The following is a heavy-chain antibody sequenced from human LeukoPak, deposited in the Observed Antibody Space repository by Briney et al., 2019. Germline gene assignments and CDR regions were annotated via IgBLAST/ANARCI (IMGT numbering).Heavy chain of an antibody. Sequence: GGSLRLSCAASGFTFSSYAMSWVRRAPGKGLEWVSAISGSGGSTYYADSVKGRFTISRDNSKNTLYLQMNSLRAEDTAVYYCAKLGYGDTAGYFDYWGQGTLVTVSS. CDR2: ISGSGGST. D-gene: IGHD4-17*01. CDR1: GFTFSSYA. J-gene: IGHJ4*02. V-gene: IGHV3-23*01. CDR3: AKLGYGDTAGYFDY.